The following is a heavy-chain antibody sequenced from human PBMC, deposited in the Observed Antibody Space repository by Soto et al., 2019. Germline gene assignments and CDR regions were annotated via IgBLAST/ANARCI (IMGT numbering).Heavy chain of an antibody. Sequence: SETLSLTCTVSGGSISSYYWSWIRQPPGKGLEWIGNINYSGSTYYYPSLRTRVTISVDTSKNQFSLRLSSVTAADTAVYYCADMRGQWLPRDWGQGILVTVSS. CDR2: INYSGST. CDR3: ADMRGQWLPRD. D-gene: IGHD6-19*01. J-gene: IGHJ4*02. V-gene: IGHV4-59*04. CDR1: GGSISSYY.